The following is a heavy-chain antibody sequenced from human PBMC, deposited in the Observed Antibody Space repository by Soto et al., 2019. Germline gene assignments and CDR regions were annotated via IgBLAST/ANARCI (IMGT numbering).Heavy chain of an antibody. CDR3: ARGSPRMGALPTY. CDR2: INPKSGDT. CDR1: GYTFTVYY. Sequence: QVQLVQSGDEVKKSGASLKVSCKASGYTFTVYYIHWVRQAPGQGLEWMGWINPKSGDTNYAQKFQGRVSMTRDTSITTAYMEVSRLKSDDTAVYYCARGSPRMGALPTYWGQGTLVTVSS. J-gene: IGHJ4*02. V-gene: IGHV1-2*02. D-gene: IGHD1-26*01.